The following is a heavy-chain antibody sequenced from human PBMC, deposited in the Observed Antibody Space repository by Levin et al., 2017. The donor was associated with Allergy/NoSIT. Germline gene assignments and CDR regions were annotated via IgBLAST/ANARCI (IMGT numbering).Heavy chain of an antibody. D-gene: IGHD2-2*01. J-gene: IGHJ6*02. V-gene: IGHV3-74*01. CDR1: LSFSSYW. Sequence: LSFSSYWMHWVRQAPGKGLVWVSRINSDGSTTTYADSVKGRFTIYRDKPKNTLYLQMNSLRAEDTAVYYCASSPGTSDGMDVWGQGTTVTVSS. CDR2: INSDGSTT. CDR3: ASSPGTSDGMDV.